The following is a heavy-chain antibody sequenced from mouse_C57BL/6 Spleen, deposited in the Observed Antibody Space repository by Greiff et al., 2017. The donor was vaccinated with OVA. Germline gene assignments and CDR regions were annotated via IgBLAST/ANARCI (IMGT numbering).Heavy chain of an antibody. V-gene: IGHV1-12*01. CDR3: ARADYYGSSPYDD. Sequence: QVQLKESGAELVRPGASVKMSCKASGYTFTSYNMHWVKQTPRQGLEWIGAIYPGNGDTSYKQKFKGKATLTVDKSSSTAYMQLSSLTAEDSAVYCCARADYYGSSPYDDWGQGTTLTVSS. CDR1: GYTFTSYN. J-gene: IGHJ2*01. CDR2: IYPGNGDT. D-gene: IGHD1-1*01.